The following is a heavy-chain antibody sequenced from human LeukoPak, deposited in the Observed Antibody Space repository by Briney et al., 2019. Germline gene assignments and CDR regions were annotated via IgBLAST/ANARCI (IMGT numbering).Heavy chain of an antibody. D-gene: IGHD6-13*01. CDR1: GFSFSSYS. CDR2: ISSDGNSK. V-gene: IGHV3-30*09. J-gene: IGHJ1*01. Sequence: GGSLRLSCAASGFSFSSYSIHWVRQAPGKGLEWAAVISSDGNSKNFALSVKGRFAISRDNSKNTLYLQMNSLRAEDTAVYFCARGSYSSSWYGSEYFHHWGQGTLVTVS. CDR3: ARGSYSSSWYGSEYFHH.